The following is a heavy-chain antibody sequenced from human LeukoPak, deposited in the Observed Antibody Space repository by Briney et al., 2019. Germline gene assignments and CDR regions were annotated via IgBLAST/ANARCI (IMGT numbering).Heavy chain of an antibody. J-gene: IGHJ4*02. D-gene: IGHD3-22*01. CDR2: INPNSGGT. V-gene: IGHV1-2*06. Sequence: ASVKVSCKASGYTFTGYYMHWVRQAPGQGLEWMARINPNSGGTNYAQKFQGRVTMTRDTSISTAYMELSRLRSDDTAVYYCVSSSGYYRPTGYWGQGTLVTVSS. CDR1: GYTFTGYY. CDR3: VSSSGYYRPTGY.